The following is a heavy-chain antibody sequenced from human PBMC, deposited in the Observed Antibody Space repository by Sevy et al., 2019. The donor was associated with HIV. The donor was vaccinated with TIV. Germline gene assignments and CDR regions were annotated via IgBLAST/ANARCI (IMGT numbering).Heavy chain of an antibody. J-gene: IGHJ5*02. Sequence: SGPTLVQPTQTLTLTCTFSGFSLSTRGMGVGWIRQPPGKALEWLALIYWDDDKVYSPSLKNRLTITKDTSKKQVVLTMTNVGPVDTATYYCAHRPRPVAGAPQSYFDTSGHHRRLKYNWFDPWGQGTRVTVSS. V-gene: IGHV2-5*02. CDR3: AHRPRPVAGAPQSYFDTSGHHRRLKYNWFDP. CDR2: IYWDDDK. CDR1: GFSLSTRGMG. D-gene: IGHD3-22*01.